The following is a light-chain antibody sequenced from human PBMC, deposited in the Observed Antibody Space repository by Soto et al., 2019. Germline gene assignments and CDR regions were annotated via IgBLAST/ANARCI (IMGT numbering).Light chain of an antibody. Sequence: QAVVTQSPSASASLGASVKLTCTLSSGHSSYAIAWHQQQPEKGPRYLMKLNSDGSHSKGDGIPDRFSGSSSGAERYLTISSLQSEDEADYYCQTWGTGPVVVFGGGTKVTVL. CDR2: LNSDGSH. CDR1: SGHSSYA. CDR3: QTWGTGPVVV. V-gene: IGLV4-69*01. J-gene: IGLJ2*01.